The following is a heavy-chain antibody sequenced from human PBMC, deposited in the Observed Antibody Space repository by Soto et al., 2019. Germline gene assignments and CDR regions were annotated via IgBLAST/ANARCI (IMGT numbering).Heavy chain of an antibody. D-gene: IGHD1-26*01. J-gene: IGHJ4*02. CDR3: ARTPLL. V-gene: IGHV4-31*11. CDR1: GGSISSGGYY. Sequence: SETLSLTCAVSGGSISSGGYYWSWIRQHPGKGLEWIGYIYYSGSTYYNYYNPSLKSRVTISVDTSKNQFSLKLSSVTAADTAVYYCARTPLLWGQGTLVTVSS. CDR2: IYYSGSTYYN.